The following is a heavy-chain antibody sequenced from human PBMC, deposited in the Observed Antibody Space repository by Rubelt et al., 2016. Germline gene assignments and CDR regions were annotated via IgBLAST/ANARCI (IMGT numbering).Heavy chain of an antibody. J-gene: IGHJ6*02. Sequence: GSLRLSCAASGFTFNSYAMTWVRQASGKGLEWVSAISGTGGSTYYADSVKGRFTLSRDNSKNTLYLQMNSLRAEDTAVYYCARGLSCSSTSCYGWGSDYYGMDVWGQGTTVTVSS. V-gene: IGHV3-23*01. CDR2: ISGTGGST. D-gene: IGHD2-2*01. CDR3: ARGLSCSSTSCYGWGSDYYGMDV. CDR1: GFTFNSYA.